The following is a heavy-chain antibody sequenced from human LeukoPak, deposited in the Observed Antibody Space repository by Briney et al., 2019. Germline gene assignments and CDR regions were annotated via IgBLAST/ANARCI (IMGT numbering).Heavy chain of an antibody. Sequence: SETLSLTCTVSGGSFTSGAYYWGWVRQHPGKGLEWIGYIYYSGTTYYNPSLKSRVSISVDTSKSQLSLKLSSVTAADTAVYYCAGGDYDFWSGRPRSFDYWGQGTLVTVSS. J-gene: IGHJ4*02. D-gene: IGHD3-3*01. CDR3: AGGDYDFWSGRPRSFDY. CDR1: GGSFTSGAYY. V-gene: IGHV4-31*03. CDR2: IYYSGTT.